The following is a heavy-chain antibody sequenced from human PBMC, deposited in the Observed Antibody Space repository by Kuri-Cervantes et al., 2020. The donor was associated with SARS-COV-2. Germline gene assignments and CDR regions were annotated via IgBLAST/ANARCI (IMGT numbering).Heavy chain of an antibody. CDR2: FYSSEVT. CDR3: ARQMMGSITIFGVVITRNWFDP. CDR1: GGSISSYY. V-gene: IGHV4-59*01. J-gene: IGHJ5*02. D-gene: IGHD3-3*01. Sequence: SETLSLTCSVSGGSISSYYWGWIRQPPGKGLEWIGYFYSSEVTNYNPSLKSRVTISVDTSKNQLSLILSSVTAEDTAVYYCARQMMGSITIFGVVITRNWFDPWGQGTLVTVSS.